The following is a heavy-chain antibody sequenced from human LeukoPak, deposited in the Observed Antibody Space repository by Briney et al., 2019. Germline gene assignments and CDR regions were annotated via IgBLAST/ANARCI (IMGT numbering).Heavy chain of an antibody. CDR2: ISGSTNTL. D-gene: IGHD3-22*01. V-gene: IGHV3-48*01. CDR1: GFTFSSYA. CDR3: ARDFTPGGSGYYYPDAFDI. J-gene: IGHJ3*02. Sequence: PGASLRLSCAASGFTFSSYAMSWVRQAPGKGLEWFSYISGSTNTLYYADSVNGRFTISRDNAKNSLYLQMNSLRAEDTAVYYCARDFTPGGSGYYYPDAFDIWGQGTMVTVSS.